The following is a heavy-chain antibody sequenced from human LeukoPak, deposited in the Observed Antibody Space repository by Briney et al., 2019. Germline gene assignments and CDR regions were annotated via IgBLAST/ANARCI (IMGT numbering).Heavy chain of an antibody. V-gene: IGHV3-30*18. D-gene: IGHD4-23*01. CDR2: ISYDGSNK. Sequence: GGSLRLSCAASGFTFSSYGMHWVRQAPGKGLEWVALISYDGSNKYYADSVEGRFTISRDNSKNTLYLQMNSLRSDDTAVFYCAKHYYGGNSPPDYWGQGTLVTVSS. J-gene: IGHJ4*02. CDR1: GFTFSSYG. CDR3: AKHYYGGNSPPDY.